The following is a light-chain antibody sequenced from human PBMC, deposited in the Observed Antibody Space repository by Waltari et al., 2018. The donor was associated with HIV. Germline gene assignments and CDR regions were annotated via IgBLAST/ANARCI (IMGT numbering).Light chain of an antibody. CDR3: GTWESAVSPHWV. Sequence: QSALTQPPSVSAAPGQTVSISCSGTTSNIGSNYVPWYQHLPGPSPRLRIYDNFVRPSVIPGRFSGSKSGSSATLDISGLQTGDEGDYYCGTWESAVSPHWVFGGGTHLTV. V-gene: IGLV1-51*01. CDR2: DNF. J-gene: IGLJ3*02. CDR1: TSNIGSNY.